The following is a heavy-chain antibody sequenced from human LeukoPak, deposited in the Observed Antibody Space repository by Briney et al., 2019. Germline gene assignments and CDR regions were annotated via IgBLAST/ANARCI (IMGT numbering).Heavy chain of an antibody. D-gene: IGHD1-26*01. CDR3: GAVRGGSSY. J-gene: IGHJ4*02. Sequence: SGGSLRLSCAASGFTFSSYAMSWVRQAPGKGLEWVSGVSGSGFSTYYADSVKGRFTISRANSKDTLYLQMNSLRAEDTAVYYCGAVRGGSSYWGQGTLVTVSS. CDR2: VSGSGFST. V-gene: IGHV3-23*01. CDR1: GFTFSSYA.